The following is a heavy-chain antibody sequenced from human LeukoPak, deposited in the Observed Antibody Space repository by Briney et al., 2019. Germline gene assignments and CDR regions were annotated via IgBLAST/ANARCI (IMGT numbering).Heavy chain of an antibody. CDR2: IYYSGSP. J-gene: IGHJ5*02. CDR3: ARHVGFITMVRGVINNNWFDP. Sequence: SETLSLTCTVSGGSISSSTYYWGWIRQPPGKGLEWIGSIYYSGSPYYNPSLKSRVTISVDTSKKQFSLKLSSVTAADTAVYYCARHVGFITMVRGVINNNWFDPWGQGTLVTVSS. V-gene: IGHV4-39*01. D-gene: IGHD3-10*01. CDR1: GGSISSSTYY.